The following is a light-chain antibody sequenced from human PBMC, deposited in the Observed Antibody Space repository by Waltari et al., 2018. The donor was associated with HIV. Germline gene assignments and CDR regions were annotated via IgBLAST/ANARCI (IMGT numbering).Light chain of an antibody. Sequence: QSVLTQPPSASGTPGQRVIISCAGIRSTIGSNPVSWCQHAPGPAPKVMIYKNNERPSVVPERFSGSKSGTSASLTIRGVRSQDEADYYCAASDASPCRWVFGGGTKLTVL. V-gene: IGLV1-47*01. CDR1: RSTIGSNP. J-gene: IGLJ3*02. CDR3: AASDASPCRWV. CDR2: KNN.